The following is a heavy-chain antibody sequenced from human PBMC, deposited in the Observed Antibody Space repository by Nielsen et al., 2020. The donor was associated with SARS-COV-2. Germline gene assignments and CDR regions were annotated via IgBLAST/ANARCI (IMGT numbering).Heavy chain of an antibody. CDR1: GGSIISSTYY. Sequence: SETLSLTCTVSGGSIISSTYYWGWIRQPPGKGLEWIGEINHSGSTNYNPSLKSRVTISVDTSKNQFSLKLSSVTAADTAVYYCARGKQVPRYSYGYRGYFDYWGQGTLVTVSS. J-gene: IGHJ4*02. CDR2: INHSGST. D-gene: IGHD5-18*01. CDR3: ARGKQVPRYSYGYRGYFDY. V-gene: IGHV4-39*07.